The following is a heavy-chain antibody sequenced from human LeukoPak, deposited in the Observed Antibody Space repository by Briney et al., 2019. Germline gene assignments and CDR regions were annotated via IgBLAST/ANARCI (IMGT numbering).Heavy chain of an antibody. CDR3: ARDARGGSYYKSSWFDP. V-gene: IGHV4-38-2*02. CDR1: GYSISSGYY. D-gene: IGHD1-26*01. CDR2: IYHSGST. Sequence: PSETLSLTCTVSGYSISSGYYWGWIRQPPGKGLEWIGSIYHSGSTYYNPSLKSRVTISVDTSKNQFSLKLSSVTAADTAVYYCARDARGGSYYKSSWFDPWGQGTLVTVSS. J-gene: IGHJ5*02.